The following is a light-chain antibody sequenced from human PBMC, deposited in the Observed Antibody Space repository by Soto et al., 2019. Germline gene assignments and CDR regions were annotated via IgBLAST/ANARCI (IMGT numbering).Light chain of an antibody. CDR2: AAS. V-gene: IGKV1-39*01. CDR3: QQSYSTPLT. J-gene: IGKJ4*01. Sequence: DIQMTQSPSSLSASVGDRVTITCRASQSISSYLNWYQQKPGKAPKLLIYAASSLQGRVPSRFSGSGPGTDFTLTISSLQPEDFATYYCQQSYSTPLTFGGGTKVEIE. CDR1: QSISSY.